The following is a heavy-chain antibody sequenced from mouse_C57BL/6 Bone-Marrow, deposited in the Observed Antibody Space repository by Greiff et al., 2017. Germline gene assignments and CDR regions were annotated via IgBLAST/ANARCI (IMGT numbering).Heavy chain of an antibody. CDR2: IDPENGDT. CDR3: TSHYYGLDY. Sequence: EVQLQQSGAELVRPGASVKLSCTASGFNIKDDYMHWVKQRPEQGLEWIGWIDPENGDTEYASKFQGKATITADTSSNTAYLQLSSLTSEDTAVYYCTSHYYGLDYWDQGTTLTVSS. J-gene: IGHJ2*01. D-gene: IGHD1-1*01. V-gene: IGHV14-4*01. CDR1: GFNIKDDY.